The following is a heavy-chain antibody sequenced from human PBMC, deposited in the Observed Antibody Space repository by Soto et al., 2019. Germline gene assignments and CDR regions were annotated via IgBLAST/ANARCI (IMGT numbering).Heavy chain of an antibody. J-gene: IGHJ6*03. CDR2: IYPGDSDT. D-gene: IGHD3-3*01. CDR1: GYSFTSYW. V-gene: IGHV5-51*01. CDR3: ARQCYDFWSGYYSYYYYYYMDV. Sequence: GESLKISCKGSGYSFTSYWIGWVRQMPGKGLEWMGIIYPGDSDTRYSPSFQGQVTISADKSISTAYLQWSSLKASDTAMYYCARQCYDFWSGYYSYYYYYYMDVWGKGTTVTVSS.